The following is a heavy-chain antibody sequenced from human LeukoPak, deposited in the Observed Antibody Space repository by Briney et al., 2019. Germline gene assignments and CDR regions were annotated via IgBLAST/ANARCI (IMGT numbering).Heavy chain of an antibody. CDR2: ISTTGST. D-gene: IGHD3-10*01. J-gene: IGHJ6*02. CDR1: VGSIRTYS. V-gene: IGHV4-4*07. CDR3: ARSSGSYYTVYYYGMDV. Sequence: ASETLSLTCTVSVGSIRTYSGSWIRQPAGKGLGWIGLISTTGSTKYNPSLTSRVTISIDTSTNQFSLRLSSVTAADTAVYYCARSSGSYYTVYYYGMDVWGQGTTVTVSS.